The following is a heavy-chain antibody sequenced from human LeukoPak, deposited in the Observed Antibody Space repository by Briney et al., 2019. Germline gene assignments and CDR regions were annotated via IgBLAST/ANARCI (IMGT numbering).Heavy chain of an antibody. V-gene: IGHV4-39*07. CDR2: IYYSGST. J-gene: IGHJ4*02. D-gene: IGHD4-17*01. CDR3: VRDLRGYGDYDY. CDR1: GGSISSSSYY. Sequence: SETLSLTCTVSGGSISSSSYYWGWIRQPPGKGLEWIGSIYYSGSTYYNPSLKSRVTISVDTSKNQFSLRLNSVTAADTAVYYCVRDLRGYGDYDYWGQGTLVTVSS.